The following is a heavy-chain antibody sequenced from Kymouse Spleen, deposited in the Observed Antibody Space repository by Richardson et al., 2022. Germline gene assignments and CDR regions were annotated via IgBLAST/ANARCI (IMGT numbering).Heavy chain of an antibody. Sequence: QVQLVESGGGVVQPGRSLRLSCAASGFTFSSYGMHWVRQAPGKGLEWVAVIWYDGSNKYYADSVKGRFTISRDNSKNTLYLQMNSLRAEDTAVYYCARGPLGSGWFDPWGQGTLVTVSS. V-gene: IGHV3-33*01. D-gene: IGHD7-27*02. CDR1: GFTFSSYG. CDR2: IWYDGSNK. CDR3: ARGPLGSGWFDP. J-gene: IGHJ5*02.